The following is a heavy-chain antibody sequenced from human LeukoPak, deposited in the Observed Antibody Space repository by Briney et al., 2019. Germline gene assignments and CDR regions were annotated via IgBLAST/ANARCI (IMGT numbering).Heavy chain of an antibody. CDR1: GFTFSSYG. Sequence: PGGSLRLSCAASGFTFSSYGMHWVRQAPGKGLEWVAVISYDGSNKYYADSVKGRFTISRDNSKNTLYLQMNSLRAEDTAVYYCARGGWVRGRERGGGATNFYYYYGMDVWGQGTTVTVSS. CDR3: ARGGWVRGRERGGGATNFYYYYGMDV. D-gene: IGHD3-10*01. V-gene: IGHV3-30*03. CDR2: ISYDGSNK. J-gene: IGHJ6*02.